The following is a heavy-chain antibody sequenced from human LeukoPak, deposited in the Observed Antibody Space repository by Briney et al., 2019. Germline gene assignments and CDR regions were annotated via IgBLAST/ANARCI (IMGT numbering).Heavy chain of an antibody. Sequence: GGSLRLSCAASGFTVSSNYMSWVRQAPGKGLEWVSRINGDGSSTSYADSVKGRFTISRDNAKNTLYLQVNSLRAEDSAVYYCASAYYHYYFDYWGQGTLVTVSS. J-gene: IGHJ4*02. D-gene: IGHD3-16*01. V-gene: IGHV3-74*01. CDR3: ASAYYHYYFDY. CDR2: INGDGSST. CDR1: GFTVSSNY.